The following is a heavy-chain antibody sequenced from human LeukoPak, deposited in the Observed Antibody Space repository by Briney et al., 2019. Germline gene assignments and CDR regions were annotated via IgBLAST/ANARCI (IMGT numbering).Heavy chain of an antibody. D-gene: IGHD3-3*01. CDR2: IYYSGST. CDR3: ARAARDTIFGVVTAFDP. Sequence: SETLSLTCTVSGGSISSYYWSWIRQPPGKGLEWIGYIYYSGSTNYNPSLKSRVTISVDTFKNQFSLKLSSVTAADTAVYYCARAARDTIFGVVTAFDPWGQGTLVTVSS. J-gene: IGHJ5*02. V-gene: IGHV4-59*01. CDR1: GGSISSYY.